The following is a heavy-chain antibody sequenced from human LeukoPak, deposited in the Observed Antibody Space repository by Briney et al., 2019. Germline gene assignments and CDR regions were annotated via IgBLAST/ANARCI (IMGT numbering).Heavy chain of an antibody. J-gene: IGHJ5*02. D-gene: IGHD3-9*01. CDR1: GYTFTGYY. CDR3: ARDEQTSSYYDILTGCFDP. V-gene: IGHV1-2*02. CDR2: INPNSGGT. Sequence: ASVKVSCKASGYTFTGYYMHWVRQAPGRGLEWMGWINPNSGGTNYAQKFQGRVTMTRDTSISTAYMELSRLRSDDTAVYYCARDEQTSSYYDILTGCFDPWGQGTLVTVSS.